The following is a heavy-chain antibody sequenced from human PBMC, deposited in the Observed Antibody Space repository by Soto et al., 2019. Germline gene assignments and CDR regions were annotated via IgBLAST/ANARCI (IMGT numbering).Heavy chain of an antibody. CDR2: INHSGST. Sequence: SETLSLTCAVYGGSFSGYYWSWIRQPPGKGLEWIGEINHSGSTNYNPSLKSRVTIPVDTSKNQFSLKLSSVTAADTAVYYCARAGVSGSLVDYYYYMDVWGKGTTVTVSS. CDR1: GGSFSGYY. J-gene: IGHJ6*03. D-gene: IGHD2-15*01. CDR3: ARAGVSGSLVDYYYYMDV. V-gene: IGHV4-34*01.